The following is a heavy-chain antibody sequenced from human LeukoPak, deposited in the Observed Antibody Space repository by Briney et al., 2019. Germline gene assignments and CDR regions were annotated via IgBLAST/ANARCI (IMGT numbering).Heavy chain of an antibody. J-gene: IGHJ4*02. CDR2: ISYDGSNK. Sequence: PGGSLRLSCAASGFIFSNYAMNWVRQAPGKGLEWVAVISYDGSNKYYADSVKSRFTISRDNSKNTLYLQMNSLRAEDTAVYYCAKIVGATTPFDYWGQGTLVTVSS. CDR1: GFIFSNYA. CDR3: AKIVGATTPFDY. V-gene: IGHV3-30*18. D-gene: IGHD1-26*01.